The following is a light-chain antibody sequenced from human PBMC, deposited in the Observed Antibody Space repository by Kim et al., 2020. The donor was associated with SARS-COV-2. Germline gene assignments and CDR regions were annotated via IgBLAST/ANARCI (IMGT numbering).Light chain of an antibody. CDR3: ASYTGTATVL. CDR2: DVN. Sequence: QSALTQPASVSGSPGQSITISCTGTSSDIGGYDSVSWYQQYPGKAPKLMIYDVNKRPSGISARFAASKSGNTASLTIFGLQPEDEADYYCASYTGTATVLFGGGTKLTIL. CDR1: SSDIGGYDS. V-gene: IGLV2-14*03. J-gene: IGLJ2*01.